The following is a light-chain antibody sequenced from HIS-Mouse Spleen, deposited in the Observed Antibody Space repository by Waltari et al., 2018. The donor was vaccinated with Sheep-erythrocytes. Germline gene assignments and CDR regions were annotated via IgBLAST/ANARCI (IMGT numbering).Light chain of an antibody. Sequence: QSALTQPRSVSGSPGQSVTISCTGTSSDAGGYNYVSWYHQQHPGKAPKLMIYDVSKRPSGVPDRFSGSKSGNTASLTISGLQAEDEADYYCCSYAGSYNHVFATGTKVTVL. CDR1: SSDAGGYNY. V-gene: IGLV2-11*01. CDR2: DVS. J-gene: IGLJ1*01. CDR3: CSYAGSYNHV.